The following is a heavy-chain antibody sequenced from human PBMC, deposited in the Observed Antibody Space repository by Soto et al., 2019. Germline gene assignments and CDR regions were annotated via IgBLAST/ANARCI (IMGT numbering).Heavy chain of an antibody. J-gene: IGHJ4*02. CDR3: XXXXXAAALYGVDY. CDR2: ISSSSSYI. D-gene: IGHD6-25*01. V-gene: IGHV3-21*01. CDR1: GFTFSSYS. Sequence: EVQLVESGGGLVKPGGSLRLSCAASGFTFSSYSMNWVRQAPGKGLEWVSSISSSSSYIYYADSVKGRFTISRDNAKNSXXXXXXXXXXXXTXXXXXXXXXXAAALYGVDYWGQGTLVTVSS.